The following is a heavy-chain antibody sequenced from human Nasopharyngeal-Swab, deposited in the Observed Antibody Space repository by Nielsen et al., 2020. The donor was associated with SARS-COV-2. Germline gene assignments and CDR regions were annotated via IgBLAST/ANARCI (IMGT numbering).Heavy chain of an antibody. CDR3: ARDRYYGSGSYPYGMDV. Sequence: SETLSLTCTVSGGSTSSYYWSWIRQPPGKGLEWIGYIYYSGSTNYNPSLKSRVTISVDTSKNQFSLKLSSVTAADTAVYYCARDRYYGSGSYPYGMDVWGQGTTVTVSS. V-gene: IGHV4-59*13. J-gene: IGHJ6*02. CDR1: GGSTSSYY. CDR2: IYYSGST. D-gene: IGHD3-10*01.